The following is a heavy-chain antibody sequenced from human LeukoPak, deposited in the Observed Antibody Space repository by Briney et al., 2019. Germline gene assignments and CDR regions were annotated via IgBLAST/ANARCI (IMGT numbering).Heavy chain of an antibody. V-gene: IGHV3-7*03. D-gene: IGHD3-9*01. Sequence: GGSLRLSCAASGFTFSSYCMSWVRQAPGKGLEWVANINQDGSEKYYVDAVKGRFTISSYKAKNSLNLQMNSLRAEDTAVYYCARDISGMDFWGKGTTVTVSS. CDR2: INQDGSEK. CDR3: ARDISGMDF. CDR1: GFTFSSYC. J-gene: IGHJ6*04.